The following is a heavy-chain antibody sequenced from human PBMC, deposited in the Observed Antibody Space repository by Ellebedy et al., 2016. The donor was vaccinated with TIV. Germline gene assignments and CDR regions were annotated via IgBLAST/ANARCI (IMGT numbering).Heavy chain of an antibody. CDR1: GGSISSSSYY. CDR3: ARGLYPDY. J-gene: IGHJ4*02. CDR2: IYYSGST. D-gene: IGHD2-2*02. V-gene: IGHV4-39*01. Sequence: MPSETLSLTCTVSGGSISSSSYYWGWIRQPPGKGLEWIGSIYYSGSTYYNPSLKSRVTISVDTSKNQFSLKLSSVTAADTAVYYCARGLYPDYWGQGTLVTVSS.